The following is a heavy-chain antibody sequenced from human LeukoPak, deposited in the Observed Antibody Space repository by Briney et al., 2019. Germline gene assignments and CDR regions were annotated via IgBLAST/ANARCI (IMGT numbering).Heavy chain of an antibody. CDR1: GYTFTGYY. CDR3: ARDLMVATTFYYYYYGMDV. J-gene: IGHJ6*02. Sequence: GASVKVSCKASGYTFTGYYMHWVRQAPGQGLEWMGWINPNSGGTNYAQKFQGRVTMTRDTSISTAYMEPSRLRSDDTAVYYCARDLMVATTFYYYYYGMDVWGQGTTVTVSS. D-gene: IGHD1-26*01. CDR2: INPNSGGT. V-gene: IGHV1-2*02.